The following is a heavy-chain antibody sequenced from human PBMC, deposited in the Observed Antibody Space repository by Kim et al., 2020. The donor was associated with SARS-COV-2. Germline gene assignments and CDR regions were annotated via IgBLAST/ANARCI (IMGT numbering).Heavy chain of an antibody. D-gene: IGHD2-21*02. J-gene: IGHJ4*02. V-gene: IGHV3-64D*09. Sequence: VKVRFTISRDNSKNTLYLQMSSLRVEDTAVYYCVKPAYCGGDCYSSRYDYWGQGTLVTVSS. CDR3: VKPAYCGGDCYSSRYDY.